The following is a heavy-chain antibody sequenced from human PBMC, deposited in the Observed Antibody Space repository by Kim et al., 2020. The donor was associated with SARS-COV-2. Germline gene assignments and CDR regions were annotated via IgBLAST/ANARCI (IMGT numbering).Heavy chain of an antibody. D-gene: IGHD3-22*01. CDR1: GFTFSSYW. Sequence: GGSLRLSCAASGFTFSSYWMSWVRQAPGKGLEWVANIKQDGSEQYYVDSVKGRFTISRDTAKNSLYLQMNSLRAEDTAVYYCARVGVYYDSSGYQPMDYWGQGTLVTVSS. CDR3: ARVGVYYDSSGYQPMDY. CDR2: IKQDGSEQ. J-gene: IGHJ4*02. V-gene: IGHV3-7*03.